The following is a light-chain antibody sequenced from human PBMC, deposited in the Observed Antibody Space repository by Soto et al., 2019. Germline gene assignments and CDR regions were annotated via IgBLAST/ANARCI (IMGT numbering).Light chain of an antibody. CDR1: QYISKY. CDR2: AAS. V-gene: IGKV1-39*01. J-gene: IGKJ1*01. Sequence: DIEMTLSPSSLSASVGDRVTITCRASQYISKYLNWYQQKPGKAPKLLIYAASSLQSGVPSSFSGSGFGTDFTLTISSLQPEDFATYHCQQSYSAPVTFGQGTKVDIK. CDR3: QQSYSAPVT.